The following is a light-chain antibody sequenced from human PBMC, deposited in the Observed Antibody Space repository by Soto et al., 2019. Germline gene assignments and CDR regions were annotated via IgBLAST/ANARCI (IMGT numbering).Light chain of an antibody. CDR3: GSYTISSTLMI. CDR2: DVT. Sequence: QSVLTQPASVSGSPGQSITISCSGTPSDIIAYNYVSCYQHLPGKAPKVIIYDVTNRPSGVSSRFSGSKSGTTASLTISGLQAEYEANYYCGSYTISSTLMIFVGGTKLTVL. CDR1: PSDIIAYNY. V-gene: IGLV2-14*03. J-gene: IGLJ2*01.